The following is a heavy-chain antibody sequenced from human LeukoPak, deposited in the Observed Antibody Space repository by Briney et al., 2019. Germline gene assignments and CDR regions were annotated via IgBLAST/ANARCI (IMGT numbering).Heavy chain of an antibody. D-gene: IGHD1-1*01. J-gene: IGHJ3*02. CDR3: ARRTTGSVFDI. CDR1: GFTFNNYV. Sequence: GGSLRLSCTASGFTFNNYVMYWVRQAPGKGLEYVSAITGNGDGTYYANSVKDRFIISRDNSRNTLDLQMGSLRAEDTAVYYCARRTTGSVFDIWGQGTMVTVSS. V-gene: IGHV3-64*01. CDR2: ITGNGDGT.